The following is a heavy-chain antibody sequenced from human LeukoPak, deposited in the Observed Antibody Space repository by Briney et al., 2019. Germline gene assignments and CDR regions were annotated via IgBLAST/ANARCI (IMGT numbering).Heavy chain of an antibody. D-gene: IGHD4-17*01. CDR2: IVVGSGNT. CDR1: RFTFTSSA. Sequence: VASVKVSCKASRFTFTSSAMQWVRQARGQRLEWIGWIVVGSGNTNYAQKFQERVTITRDMSTSTAYMGLSSLRSEDTAVYYCAAVTVTTEWVFDYWGPGTLVTVSS. CDR3: AAVTVTTEWVFDY. V-gene: IGHV1-58*02. J-gene: IGHJ4*02.